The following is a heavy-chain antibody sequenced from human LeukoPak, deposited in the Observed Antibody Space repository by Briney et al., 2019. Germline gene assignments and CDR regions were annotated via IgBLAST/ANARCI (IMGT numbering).Heavy chain of an antibody. J-gene: IGHJ4*02. Sequence: PGGSLRLSCAASGFTFSDYYMSWIRQAPGKGLEWVSYISSSGNTIYYADSVKGRFTISRDNAKNSLYLQMNSLRAEDTAVYYCAKSFFDIDYFDYWGQGTLVTVSS. CDR2: ISSSGNTI. V-gene: IGHV3-11*01. D-gene: IGHD5-12*01. CDR3: AKSFFDIDYFDY. CDR1: GFTFSDYY.